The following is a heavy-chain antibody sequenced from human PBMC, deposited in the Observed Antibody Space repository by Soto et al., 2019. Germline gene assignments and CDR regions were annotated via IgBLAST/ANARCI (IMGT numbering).Heavy chain of an antibody. J-gene: IGHJ6*02. D-gene: IGHD2-2*01. CDR3: ARPDIVVVPAAMSYYYYGMDV. V-gene: IGHV1-69*01. CDR1: GGTFSSYA. Sequence: QVQLVQSGAEVKKPGSSVKVSCKASGGTFSSYAISWVRQAPGQGLEWMGGIIPIFGTANYAQKFQGRVTITADESTSTAYMALSSLRSEDTAVYYCARPDIVVVPAAMSYYYYGMDVWGQGTTVTVSS. CDR2: IIPIFGTA.